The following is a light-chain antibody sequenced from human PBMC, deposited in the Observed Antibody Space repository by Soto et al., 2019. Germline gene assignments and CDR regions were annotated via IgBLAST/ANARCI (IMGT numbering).Light chain of an antibody. CDR1: QGISSY. Sequence: TSLSASVGDRVNIHWLVSQGISSYLAWYQQKPGKAPKLLIYAASTLQGGVPSRFSGSGSGTDFTLTINSLQPEDLATYYCPHLNCYLIPFGQGGR. CDR2: AAS. V-gene: IGKV1-9*01. J-gene: IGKJ5*01. CDR3: PHLNCYLIP.